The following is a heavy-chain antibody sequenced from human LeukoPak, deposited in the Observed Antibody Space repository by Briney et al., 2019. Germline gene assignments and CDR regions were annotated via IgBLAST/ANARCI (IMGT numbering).Heavy chain of an antibody. Sequence: SETLSLTCTVSGGSIRSYYWSWIRQPPGKGLEWIGYIYYSGSTNYNPSLKSRVTISVDTSKNQFSLKLSSVTAADTAVYYCAKEGNDYGANSIDYWGQGTLVTVSS. CDR3: AKEGNDYGANSIDY. CDR2: IYYSGST. V-gene: IGHV4-59*01. CDR1: GGSIRSYY. J-gene: IGHJ4*02. D-gene: IGHD4-23*01.